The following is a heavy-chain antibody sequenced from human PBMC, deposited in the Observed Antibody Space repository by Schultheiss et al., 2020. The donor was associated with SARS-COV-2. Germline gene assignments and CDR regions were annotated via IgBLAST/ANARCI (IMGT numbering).Heavy chain of an antibody. D-gene: IGHD2-15*01. J-gene: IGHJ4*02. V-gene: IGHV3-11*05. CDR1: GFTFSDYY. CDR2: ISSSSSYT. CDR3: TRALGYCSGGSCY. Sequence: GESLKISCAASGFTFSDYYMSWIRQAPGKGLEWVSYISSSSSYTNYADSVKGRFTISRDNAKNSLYLQMNSLRAEDTAVYYCTRALGYCSGGSCYWGQGTLVTVSS.